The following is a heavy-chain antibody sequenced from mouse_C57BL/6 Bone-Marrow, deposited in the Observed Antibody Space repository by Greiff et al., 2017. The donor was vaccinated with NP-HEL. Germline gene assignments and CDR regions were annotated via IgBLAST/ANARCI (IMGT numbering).Heavy chain of an antibody. D-gene: IGHD2-2*01. CDR3: ARRVVTTYFDY. J-gene: IGHJ2*01. Sequence: VQRVESGAELVKPGASVKLSCKASGYTFTSYWMHWVKQRPGQGLEWIGMIHPNSGSTNYNEKFKSKATLTVDKSSSTAYMQLSSLTSEDSAVYYCARRVVTTYFDYWGQGTTLTVSS. CDR2: IHPNSGST. V-gene: IGHV1-64*01. CDR1: GYTFTSYW.